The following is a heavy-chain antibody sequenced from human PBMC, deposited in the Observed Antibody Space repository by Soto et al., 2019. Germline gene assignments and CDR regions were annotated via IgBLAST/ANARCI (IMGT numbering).Heavy chain of an antibody. V-gene: IGHV4-39*01. CDR3: ASEVDTTNAFDY. CDR1: GGSISSSSYY. J-gene: IGHJ4*02. CDR2: IYYSGST. Sequence: SETLSLTCTVSGGSISSSSYYWGSIRQPPGKGLEWIGSIYYSGSTYYNPSLKSRVTISVDTSKSQFSLKLSSVTAADTAVYYCASEVDTTNAFDYWGQGTMVTVYS. D-gene: IGHD1-1*01.